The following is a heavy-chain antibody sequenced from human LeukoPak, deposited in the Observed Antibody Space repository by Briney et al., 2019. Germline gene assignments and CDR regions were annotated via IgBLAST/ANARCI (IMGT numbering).Heavy chain of an antibody. CDR1: GYTFTKNG. J-gene: IGHJ4*02. CDR2: INTNTGNP. CDR3: AREPLAFDY. V-gene: IGHV7-4-1*02. Sequence: ASVKVSCKASGYTFTKNGMNWVRQAPGQGLEWMGWINTNTGNPTYAQGFTGRFVFSLDTSVSTAYLQISSLKAEDTAVYYCAREPLAFDYWGQGTLVTVSS.